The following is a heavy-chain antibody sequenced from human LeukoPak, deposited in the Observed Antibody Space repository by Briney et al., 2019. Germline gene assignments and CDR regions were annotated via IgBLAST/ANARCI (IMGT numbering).Heavy chain of an antibody. D-gene: IGHD2-2*01. J-gene: IGHJ3*02. Sequence: SETLSLTCAVYGGSFSGYYWSWIRQPPGKGLEWIGEINHSGSTNYNPSPKSRVTISVDTSKNQFSLKLSSVTAADTAVYYCASLYLNDIVVVPAAMSLHQDAFDIWGQGTMVTVSS. CDR3: ASLYLNDIVVVPAAMSLHQDAFDI. CDR2: INHSGST. V-gene: IGHV4-34*01. CDR1: GGSFSGYY.